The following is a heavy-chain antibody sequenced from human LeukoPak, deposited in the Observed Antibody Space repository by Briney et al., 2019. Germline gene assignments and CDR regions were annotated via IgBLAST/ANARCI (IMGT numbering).Heavy chain of an antibody. CDR1: GFTFTTYW. Sequence: GGSLRLSCATSGFTFTTYWMSWVRQASGKGLEWVTTLNHYGGDKYYVDSVKGRFTISRDNAKSSLYLQMNSLRAEDTAVYYCVRGDFDFWGQGTLVTVSS. CDR3: VRGDFDF. V-gene: IGHV3-7*04. CDR2: LNHYGGDK. J-gene: IGHJ4*02.